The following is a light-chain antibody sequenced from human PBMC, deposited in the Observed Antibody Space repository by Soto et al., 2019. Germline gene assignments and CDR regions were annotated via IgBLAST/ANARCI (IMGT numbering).Light chain of an antibody. CDR1: SSDVGGYNY. CDR2: DVS. J-gene: IGLJ2*01. Sequence: QSALTQPASVSGSPGQSITISCTGTSSDVGGYNYVSWYQQHPGKAPKLMIYDVSNRPSGVSNRFSGSKSGNTASLTISGLQAEDEADYYCSSYTSSRTLPAVVFGGGTKLTVL. V-gene: IGLV2-14*01. CDR3: SSYTSSRTLPAVV.